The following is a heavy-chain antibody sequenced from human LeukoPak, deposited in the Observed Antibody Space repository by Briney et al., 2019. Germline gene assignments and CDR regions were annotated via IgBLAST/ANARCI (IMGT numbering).Heavy chain of an antibody. CDR2: IWYDGSNK. CDR3: ARGPAPVLLWFGENVDAFDI. CDR1: GFTFSSYG. J-gene: IGHJ3*02. D-gene: IGHD3-10*01. Sequence: GGSLRLSCAASGFTFSSYGMHWVRQAPGKGLEWVAVIWYDGSNKYYADSVKGRFTISRDNSKNTLYLQMNSLRAEDTAVYYCARGPAPVLLWFGENVDAFDIWGQGTMVTVS. V-gene: IGHV3-33*01.